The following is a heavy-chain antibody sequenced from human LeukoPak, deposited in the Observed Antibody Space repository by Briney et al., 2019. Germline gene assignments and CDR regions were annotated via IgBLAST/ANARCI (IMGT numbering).Heavy chain of an antibody. J-gene: IGHJ4*02. CDR1: GFTFSSYS. Sequence: GGSLRLSCAASGFTFSSYSMNWVRQAPGKGLEWVSYISSSSSTIYYADSVKGRFTISRDNAKNSLYLQMNSLRAEDTAVYYCARLMFLWPPIYFDYWGQGTLVTVSS. CDR3: ARLMFLWPPIYFDY. CDR2: ISSSSSTI. V-gene: IGHV3-48*04. D-gene: IGHD2-8*01.